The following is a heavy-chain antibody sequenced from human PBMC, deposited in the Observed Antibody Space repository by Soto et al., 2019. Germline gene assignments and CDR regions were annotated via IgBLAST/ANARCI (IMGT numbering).Heavy chain of an antibody. CDR2: IWYDGSNK. D-gene: IGHD4-17*01. CDR3: ARGDYGDYGYYYYGTDI. Sequence: QVQLVESGGGVVQPGRSLRLSCAASGFTFSSYGMHWVRQAPGKGLEWVAVIWYDGSNKYYADSVKGRFTISRDNSKTTLDLQMNSLRAEDTAVYYCARGDYGDYGYYYYGTDIWGQGPTVSVSS. V-gene: IGHV3-33*01. J-gene: IGHJ6*02. CDR1: GFTFSSYG.